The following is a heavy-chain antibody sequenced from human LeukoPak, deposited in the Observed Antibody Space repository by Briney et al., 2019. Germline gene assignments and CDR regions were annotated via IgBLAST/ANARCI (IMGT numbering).Heavy chain of an antibody. J-gene: IGHJ5*02. Sequence: ASVKVSRKASGYTFTSYDINWVRQATGQGLEWMGWMNPNSGNTGYAQKFQGRVTMTRNTSISTAYMELSSLRSEDTAVYYCARGSGYSKGINWFDPWGQGTLVTVSS. V-gene: IGHV1-8*01. CDR1: GYTFTSYD. CDR2: MNPNSGNT. D-gene: IGHD4-11*01. CDR3: ARGSGYSKGINWFDP.